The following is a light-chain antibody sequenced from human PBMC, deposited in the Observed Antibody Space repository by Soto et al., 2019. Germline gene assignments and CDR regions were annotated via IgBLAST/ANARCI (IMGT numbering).Light chain of an antibody. CDR3: QHYNNWPA. CDR2: DAS. V-gene: IGKV3-15*01. Sequence: EIVMTQSPATLSVSPGERATLSCRASQSVSSSLAWYQQKPGQPPRLLIYDASTRATGIPARFSGSGSGTEFTLTISSLQSEDFAVYYCQHYNNWPAFGQGTKVEIK. J-gene: IGKJ1*01. CDR1: QSVSSS.